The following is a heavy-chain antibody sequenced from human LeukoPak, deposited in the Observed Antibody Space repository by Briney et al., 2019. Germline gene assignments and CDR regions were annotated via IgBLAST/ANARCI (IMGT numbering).Heavy chain of an antibody. CDR2: ISYDGSNK. CDR1: GFTFSSYG. V-gene: IGHV3-30*18. J-gene: IGHJ4*02. D-gene: IGHD3-22*01. CDR3: AKGTLIYYDSSGDYFDY. Sequence: PGGSLRLSCAASGFTFSSYGMQWVRQAPGKGLEWVAVISYDGSNKYYADSVKGRFTISRDNSKNTLYLQMNSLRAEDTAVYYCAKGTLIYYDSSGDYFDYWGQGTLVTVSS.